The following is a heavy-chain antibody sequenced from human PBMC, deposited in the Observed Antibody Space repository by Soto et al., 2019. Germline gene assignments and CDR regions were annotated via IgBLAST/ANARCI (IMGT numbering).Heavy chain of an antibody. CDR1: GFTFSNAW. V-gene: IGHV3-15*01. Sequence: EVQLVESGGGLVKPGGSLRLSCAASGFTFSNAWMSWVRQAPGKGLEWVGRIKSKTDGGTTDYAAPVKGRFTISRDDAKNTLYLQMNSLKTEDTAVYYCTTSSGWDTGDDYWGQGTLVTVSS. D-gene: IGHD6-19*01. CDR2: IKSKTDGGTT. J-gene: IGHJ4*02. CDR3: TTSSGWDTGDDY.